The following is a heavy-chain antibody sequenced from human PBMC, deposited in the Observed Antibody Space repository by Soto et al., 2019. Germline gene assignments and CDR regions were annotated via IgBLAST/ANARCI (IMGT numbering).Heavy chain of an antibody. CDR2: ISAYNGNT. CDR3: ASGIPGTKRDDTLDI. V-gene: IGHV1-18*04. D-gene: IGHD1-7*01. J-gene: IGHJ3*02. Sequence: GASVKVSCKASGYTFTSYGISWVRQAPGQGLEWMGWISAYNGNTNYAQKLQGRVTMTTDTSTSTAYMELRSLRSDDTAVYYCASGIPGTKRDDTLDIWGQGTMVTVSS. CDR1: GYTFTSYG.